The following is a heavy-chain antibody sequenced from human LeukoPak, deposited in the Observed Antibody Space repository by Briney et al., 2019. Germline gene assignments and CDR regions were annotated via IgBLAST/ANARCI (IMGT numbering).Heavy chain of an antibody. CDR1: GFTFSNYW. J-gene: IGHJ4*02. Sequence: GGSLRLSCAASGFTFSNYWMTWVRQAPGKGLEWLSSISGNGYTTYYADSVKGRFTVSRDNSKNTLFLQMNSLRAEDTAVYFCAKGVSSPLYYFDYWGQGALVTVSS. D-gene: IGHD6-13*01. V-gene: IGHV3-23*01. CDR2: ISGNGYTT. CDR3: AKGVSSPLYYFDY.